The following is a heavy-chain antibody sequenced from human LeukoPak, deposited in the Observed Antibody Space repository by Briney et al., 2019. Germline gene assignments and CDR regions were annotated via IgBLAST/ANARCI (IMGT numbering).Heavy chain of an antibody. D-gene: IGHD2-21*02. CDR1: GFTFSTYS. CDR3: AKGGRLHQNDY. J-gene: IGHJ4*02. V-gene: IGHV3-23*01. Sequence: GGSLRLSCAASGFTFSTYSMSWVRLAPGKGLEWVSTVSPSGGDTYYVDSVEGRFTISRDNFRNTLYLQTNSLRAEDTAVYYCAKGGRLHQNDYWGQGTLVTVSS. CDR2: VSPSGGDT.